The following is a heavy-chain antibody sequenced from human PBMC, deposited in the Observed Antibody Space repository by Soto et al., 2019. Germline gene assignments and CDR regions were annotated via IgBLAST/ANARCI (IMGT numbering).Heavy chain of an antibody. J-gene: IGHJ4*02. V-gene: IGHV4-59*01. CDR1: GDSINGYY. D-gene: IGHD3-3*01. Sequence: SGTLSLTCSVSGDSINGYYWTWIRQPPGKGLEWIGHSYYGGNTYYNPSLKSRLTISVDTSQNQFSLRLSSLTAADTAIYYCARVFGNFWSGYHIDFWGQGTLVTVSS. CDR2: SYYGGNT. CDR3: ARVFGNFWSGYHIDF.